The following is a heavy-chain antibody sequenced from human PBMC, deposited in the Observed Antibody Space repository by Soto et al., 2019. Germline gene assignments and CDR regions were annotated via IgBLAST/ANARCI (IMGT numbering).Heavy chain of an antibody. CDR1: GYSFTGYW. CDR2: IYPGDSNT. V-gene: IGHV5-51*01. CDR3: ARLGATMVRAVIIFQNWFDP. Sequence: PGESLKISCKGSGYSFTGYWIGWVRQMPGKGLEWMGIIYPGDSNTRYSPSFQGQVTISADKSISTAYLQWSSLKASDTAMYYCARLGATMVRAVIIFQNWFDPWGQGTLVTVSS. D-gene: IGHD3-10*01. J-gene: IGHJ5*02.